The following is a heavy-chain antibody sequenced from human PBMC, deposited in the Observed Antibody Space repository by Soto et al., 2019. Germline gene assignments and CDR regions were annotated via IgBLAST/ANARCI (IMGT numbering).Heavy chain of an antibody. D-gene: IGHD2-21*01. CDR1: GGTISSYT. CDR2: IIPILGIT. Sequence: SVRLYCKASGGTISSYTISWVRQAPEQGLEWMGRIIPILGITNYAQKFQGRVTITADKTTSTAYMELSSLRSEDTAVYYCASPNPKRWSGFLFHFWGQGTLFTASS. J-gene: IGHJ4*02. CDR3: ASPNPKRWSGFLFHF. V-gene: IGHV1-69*02.